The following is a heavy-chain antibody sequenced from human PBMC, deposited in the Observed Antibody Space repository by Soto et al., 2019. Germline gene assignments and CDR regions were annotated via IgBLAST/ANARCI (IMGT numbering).Heavy chain of an antibody. D-gene: IGHD6-6*01. CDR3: ASSIAARPGRDYYYYGMDV. J-gene: IGHJ6*02. CDR1: GGSISSSSYY. CDR2: IYYSGST. V-gene: IGHV4-39*01. Sequence: SETLSLTCTVSGGSISSSSYYWGWIRQPPGKGLEWIGSIYYSGSTYYNLSLKSRVTISVDTSKNQFSLKLSSVTAADTAVYFCASSIAARPGRDYYYYGMDVWGQGTTVTVSS.